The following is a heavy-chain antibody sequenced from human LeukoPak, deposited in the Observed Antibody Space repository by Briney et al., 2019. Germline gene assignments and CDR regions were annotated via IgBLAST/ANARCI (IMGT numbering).Heavy chain of an antibody. J-gene: IGHJ6*03. D-gene: IGHD4-23*01. CDR2: IYYSGST. V-gene: IGHV4-59*01. Sequence: SETLSLTCTVSGGSISSYYWSWIRQPPGKGLEWIGYIYYSGSTNYNPSLKSRVTISVDTSKNQFSLKLSSVTAADTAVYYCARTNNGVNSIYYYYFDVWGKGTTVTVSS. CDR3: ARTNNGVNSIYYYYFDV. CDR1: GGSISSYY.